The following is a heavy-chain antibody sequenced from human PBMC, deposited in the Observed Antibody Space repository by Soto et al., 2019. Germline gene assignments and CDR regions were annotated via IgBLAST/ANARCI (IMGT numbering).Heavy chain of an antibody. D-gene: IGHD6-6*01. V-gene: IGHV3-73*01. Sequence: EVQLVESGGGLVHPGGSLKLSCAVSGFTFSGSVMHWVRQAPGKGLEWLVRIRSRDSEYATSYAESVKGRVTISRDDSKNTAYLQVTSLKIEDTALYYCTTYGNSSKGFDYWGQGTLVTVSS. CDR2: IRSRDSEYAT. J-gene: IGHJ4*02. CDR1: GFTFSGSV. CDR3: TTYGNSSKGFDY.